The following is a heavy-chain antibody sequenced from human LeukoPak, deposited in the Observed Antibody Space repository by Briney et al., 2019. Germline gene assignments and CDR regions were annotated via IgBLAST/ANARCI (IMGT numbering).Heavy chain of an antibody. J-gene: IGHJ6*03. CDR2: ISAYNGNT. CDR1: GYTFTSYG. V-gene: IGHV1-18*01. D-gene: IGHD1-20*01. CDR3: ARAITSHYYYMDV. Sequence: APVKVSCKASGYTFTSYGISWVRQAPGKGLEWMGWISAYNGNTNYAQKLQGRVTMTTDTSTSTAYMELRSLRSDDTAVYYCARAITSHYYYMDVWGKGTTVTVSS.